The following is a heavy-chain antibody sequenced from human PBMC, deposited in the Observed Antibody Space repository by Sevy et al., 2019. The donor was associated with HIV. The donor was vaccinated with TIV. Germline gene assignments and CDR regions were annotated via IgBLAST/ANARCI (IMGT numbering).Heavy chain of an antibody. CDR1: GFTFSSYA. D-gene: IGHD6-13*01. Sequence: GGSLRLSCAASGFTFSSYAMSWVRQAPGKGLEWVSAISGSGGSTYYADSVKGRFTISRDNSKNTLYLQMNSLRAEDTAVYYCAKGMGVNGRSWYSKYYYYGMDVWGQGTTVTVSS. J-gene: IGHJ6*02. CDR3: AKGMGVNGRSWYSKYYYYGMDV. V-gene: IGHV3-23*01. CDR2: ISGSGGST.